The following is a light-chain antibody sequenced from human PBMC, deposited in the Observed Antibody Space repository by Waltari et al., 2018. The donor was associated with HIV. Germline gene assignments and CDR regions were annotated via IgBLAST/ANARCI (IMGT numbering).Light chain of an antibody. CDR3: KSKTSSSTPCV. J-gene: IGLJ1*01. CDR2: DVS. V-gene: IGLV2-14*03. Sequence: QSALTQPASVSGSPGQSITISCTGSSSDIGAYNSVSWYQQHPGKPPKLIIYDVSNRPSGVSDRFSGSKSGNTASLTISGLQAEDEADYFCKSKTSSSTPCVFGTGTKVAVL. CDR1: SSDIGAYNS.